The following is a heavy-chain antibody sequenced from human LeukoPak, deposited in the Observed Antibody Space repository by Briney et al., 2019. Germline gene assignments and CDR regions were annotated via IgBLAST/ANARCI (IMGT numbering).Heavy chain of an antibody. CDR2: IYYTGKT. CDR1: GDSVSNGNCY. V-gene: IGHV4-61*03. D-gene: IGHD5-18*01. Sequence: PSETLSLTCTVSGDSVSNGNCYWSWLRQPPGKALEWIGYIYYTGKTYYNPSLEGRVTILVDTSRNHFSVKLSSVTAADTAVYYCARDRGYGPTGGHYGMDVWGQGTTVTVSS. CDR3: ARDRGYGPTGGHYGMDV. J-gene: IGHJ6*02.